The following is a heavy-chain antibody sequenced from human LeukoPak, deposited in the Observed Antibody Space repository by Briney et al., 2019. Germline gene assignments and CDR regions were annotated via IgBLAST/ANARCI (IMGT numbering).Heavy chain of an antibody. V-gene: IGHV3-30*18. CDR2: ISYDGSNK. J-gene: IGHJ4*02. Sequence: GGSLRLSCAASVFTFSSYCMHWVRHAPCKGLEWVAVISYDGSNKYYADSVKGRFTISRDNSKNTLYLQMNSLRAEDTAVYYCAKAISAFDYWGQGTLVTVSS. CDR3: AKAISAFDY. CDR1: VFTFSSYC.